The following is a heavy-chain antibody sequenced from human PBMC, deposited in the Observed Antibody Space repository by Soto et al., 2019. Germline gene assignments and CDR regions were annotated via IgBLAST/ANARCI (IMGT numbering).Heavy chain of an antibody. J-gene: IGHJ4*02. CDR3: AKDQGSSWYEIDY. V-gene: IGHV1-3*01. D-gene: IGHD6-13*01. Sequence: GASVKVSCKASGYTFTSYAMHWVRQDPGQRLEWMGWINAGNGNTKYSQKFQGRVTITRDTSASTAYMELNSLRAEDTAVYYCAKDQGSSWYEIDYWGQGTLVTVSS. CDR2: INAGNGNT. CDR1: GYTFTSYA.